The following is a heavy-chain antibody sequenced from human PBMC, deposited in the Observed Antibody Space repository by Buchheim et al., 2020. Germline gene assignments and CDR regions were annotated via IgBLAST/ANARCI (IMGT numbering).Heavy chain of an antibody. V-gene: IGHV3-48*04. CDR3: ARDHYGTDY. J-gene: IGHJ4*02. Sequence: EVQLVESGGGLVQAGGSLRLSCAASGFTFSSYSMNWVRQAPGKGLEWIAYISSGRDTIYYADSVKGRFTISRDNAKNTLYLQMNSLRAEDTAVYYCARDHYGTDYWGQGTL. D-gene: IGHD4-17*01. CDR1: GFTFSSYS. CDR2: ISSGRDTI.